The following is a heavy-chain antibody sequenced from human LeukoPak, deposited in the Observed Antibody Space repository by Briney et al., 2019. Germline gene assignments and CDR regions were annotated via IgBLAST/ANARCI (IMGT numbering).Heavy chain of an antibody. Sequence: SETLSLTCTVSGGSISSSSYYWGWIRQPPGKGLEWIASMHYSGSTYYNPSLNNRVTRSIDTSKNQFSMKLSSVTAADTAVYYCAREMYDSGGYRVSYFDFWGQGILVTVSS. CDR2: MHYSGST. CDR3: AREMYDSGGYRVSYFDF. D-gene: IGHD3-22*01. V-gene: IGHV4-39*07. CDR1: GGSISSSSYY. J-gene: IGHJ4*02.